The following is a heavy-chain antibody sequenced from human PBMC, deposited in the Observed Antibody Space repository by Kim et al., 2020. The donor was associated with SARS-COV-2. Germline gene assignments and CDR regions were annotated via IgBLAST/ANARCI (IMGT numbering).Heavy chain of an antibody. CDR2: IYPGYSDT. V-gene: IGHV5-51*01. Sequence: GESLKISWKGSGYSFTSYWIGWVRQMPGKGLEGMGIIYPGYSDTRYSPSFQGQVTISADKSISTAYLQWSSLKASDTAMYYCARVDDYGDPGDFQHWGQGTLVPVPS. D-gene: IGHD4-17*01. J-gene: IGHJ1*01. CDR1: GYSFTSYW. CDR3: ARVDDYGDPGDFQH.